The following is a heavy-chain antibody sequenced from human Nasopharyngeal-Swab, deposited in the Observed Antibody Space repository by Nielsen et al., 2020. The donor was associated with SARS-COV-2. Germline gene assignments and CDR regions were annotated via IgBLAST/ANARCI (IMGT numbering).Heavy chain of an antibody. Sequence: WVRQAPGQGLEWMGWMNPNSGNTGYAQKFQGRVTMTTDTSTSTAYMELRSLRSDDTAVYYCARVGTTGTTAFDYWGQGTLVTVSS. D-gene: IGHD1-1*01. J-gene: IGHJ4*02. V-gene: IGHV1-18*01. CDR2: MNPNSGNT. CDR3: ARVGTTGTTAFDY.